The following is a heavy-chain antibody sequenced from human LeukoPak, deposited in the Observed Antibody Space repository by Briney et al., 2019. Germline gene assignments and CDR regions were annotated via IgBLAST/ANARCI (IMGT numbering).Heavy chain of an antibody. V-gene: IGHV3-9*01. J-gene: IGHJ4*02. CDR1: GFTFDDYA. CDR2: ITWNSGSI. D-gene: IGHD3-10*01. CDR3: AKGGFGELLISSGFDY. Sequence: GGSLRLSCAASGFTFDDYAMHWVRQVPGKGLEWVSGITWNSGSIGYADSVKGRFTISRDNAKNSLYLQMNSLRAEDTALYYCAKGGFGELLISSGFDYWGQGTLVTVSS.